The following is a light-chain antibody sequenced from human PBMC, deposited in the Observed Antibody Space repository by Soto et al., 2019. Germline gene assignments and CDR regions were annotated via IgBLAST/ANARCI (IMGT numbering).Light chain of an antibody. CDR1: QSISTW. V-gene: IGKV1-5*01. Sequence: DIQMTQSPSTLSASVGDRVTITCRASQSISTWLAWYQQKPGKAPKVLIYDASSLESGVPSRFSGSGSGTEFTLTISSLQPDDFATDYCQHYSSYSGTFGQGTKLEIK. CDR2: DAS. J-gene: IGKJ2*01. CDR3: QHYSSYSGT.